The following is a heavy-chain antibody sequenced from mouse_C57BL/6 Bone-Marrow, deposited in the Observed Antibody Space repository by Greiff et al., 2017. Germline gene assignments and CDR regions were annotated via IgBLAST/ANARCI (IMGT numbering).Heavy chain of an antibody. Sequence: QVQLQQPGAELVKPGASVKMSCKASGYTFTSYWITWVKQRPGQGLEWIGDIYPGSGSTNYNEKFKSKATLTVDTSSSTAYMQLSSLTSEDSAVYYGARAYYSNLAWFAYWGQGTLVTVSA. J-gene: IGHJ3*01. D-gene: IGHD2-5*01. V-gene: IGHV1-55*01. CDR3: ARAYYSNLAWFAY. CDR1: GYTFTSYW. CDR2: IYPGSGST.